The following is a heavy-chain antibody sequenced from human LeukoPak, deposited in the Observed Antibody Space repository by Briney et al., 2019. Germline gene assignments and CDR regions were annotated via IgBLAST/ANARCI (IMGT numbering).Heavy chain of an antibody. J-gene: IGHJ5*02. CDR2: MNGDGRTT. CDR3: ARSNWFDP. CDR1: GYTFSPYW. V-gene: IGHV3-74*01. Sequence: PGGSLRLSCAASGYTFSPYWMHRVRQAPGKGLVWVSRMNGDGRTTDYADSVKGRFTISRDNAKNTLYLQMNSLRAEDTAVYYCARSNWFDPWGQGTLVTVSS.